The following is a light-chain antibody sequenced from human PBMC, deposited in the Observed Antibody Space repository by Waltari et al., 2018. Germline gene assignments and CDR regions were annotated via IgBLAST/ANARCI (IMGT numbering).Light chain of an antibody. Sequence: GVMTQSPLSLPVTLGQPASISCRSSQRLVSSDGTTYFNWFHQRPGQSPRRIVYKVSNRDSGVPDRFSGSGSGTDFTLTISRVEAEDVGVYYCMQGTHRPGTFGQGTKVEIE. J-gene: IGKJ1*01. CDR1: QRLVSSDGTTY. CDR2: KVS. V-gene: IGKV2-30*01. CDR3: MQGTHRPGT.